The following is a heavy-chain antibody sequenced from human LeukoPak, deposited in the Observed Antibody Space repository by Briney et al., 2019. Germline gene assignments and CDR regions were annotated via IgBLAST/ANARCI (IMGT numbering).Heavy chain of an antibody. V-gene: IGHV1-18*01. CDR2: ISAYNGHT. Sequence: ASVKVSCKASGYTFTSYGISWVRQAPGQGLEWMGWISAYNGHTSCAQKLQGRVTMTTDTSTSTAYMELRSLRSEDTAVYYCARVDVVVVAATRRSKDYYYMDVWGKGTTVTVSS. J-gene: IGHJ6*03. CDR1: GYTFTSYG. CDR3: ARVDVVVVAATRRSKDYYYMDV. D-gene: IGHD2-15*01.